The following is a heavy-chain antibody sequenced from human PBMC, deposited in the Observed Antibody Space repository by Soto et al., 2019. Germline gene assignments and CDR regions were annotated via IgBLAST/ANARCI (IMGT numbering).Heavy chain of an antibody. CDR1: GFSLSSDGAP. CDR3: AHHDSRLSHSLDY. Sequence: QITLKESGPPLVKPTQTLTLTCTFSGFSLSSDGAPVSWVRQPPGEALEWLALIYWDDDKRYSPSLKSRLTISKDTPNNRVVLTMTSMDPSDTAAYFCAHHDSRLSHSLDYWGQGALVTVSS. D-gene: IGHD2-21*01. CDR2: IYWDDDK. V-gene: IGHV2-5*02. J-gene: IGHJ4*02.